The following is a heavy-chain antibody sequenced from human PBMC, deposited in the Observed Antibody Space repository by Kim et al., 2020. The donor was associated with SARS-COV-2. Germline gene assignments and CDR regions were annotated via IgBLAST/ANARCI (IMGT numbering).Heavy chain of an antibody. J-gene: IGHJ4*02. CDR3: ARGPPIRYCSSTSCYFPY. Sequence: GGSLRLSCAASGFTFSSYSMNWVRQAPGKGLEWVSSISSSSSYIYYADSVKGRCTISRDNAKNSLYLQMNSLRAEDTAVYYCARGPPIRYCSSTSCYFPYWGQGTLVTVSS. CDR1: GFTFSSYS. V-gene: IGHV3-21*01. CDR2: ISSSSSYI. D-gene: IGHD2-2*01.